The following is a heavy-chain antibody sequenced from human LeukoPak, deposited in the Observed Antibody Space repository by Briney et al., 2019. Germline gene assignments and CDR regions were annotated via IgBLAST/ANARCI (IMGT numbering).Heavy chain of an antibody. CDR1: GGSISSSSYY. CDR3: ARTPYSSEVLDV. J-gene: IGHJ6*04. D-gene: IGHD6-25*01. Sequence: PSETLSLTCTVSGGSISSSSYYWGWIRQPPGKGLEWIGSIYYSGSTYYNPSLKSRVTISVDTSKNQFSLKLSSVTAADTAVYYCARTPYSSEVLDVWGKGTTVTISS. CDR2: IYYSGST. V-gene: IGHV4-39*07.